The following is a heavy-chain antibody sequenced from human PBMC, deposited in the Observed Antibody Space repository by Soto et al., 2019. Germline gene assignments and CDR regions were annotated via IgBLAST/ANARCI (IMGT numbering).Heavy chain of an antibody. V-gene: IGHV4-59*01. CDR2: IYYSGST. Sequence: SETLSLTCTVSGGSISSYYWSWVRQPPGKGLEWIGYIYYSGSTNYNPSLKSRVTISVDTSKNQFSLKLSSVTAADTAVYYCARGTFLEWFTGMDVWGQGTTVTVSS. J-gene: IGHJ6*02. CDR1: GGSISSYY. D-gene: IGHD3-3*01. CDR3: ARGTFLEWFTGMDV.